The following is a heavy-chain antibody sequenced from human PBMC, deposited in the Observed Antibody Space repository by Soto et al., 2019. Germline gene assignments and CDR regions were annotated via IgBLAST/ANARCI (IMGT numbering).Heavy chain of an antibody. CDR1: GYTFTSYA. J-gene: IGHJ4*02. CDR2: LNAGNGNT. CDR3: ARDFYGDYDY. V-gene: IGHV1-3*01. D-gene: IGHD4-17*01. Sequence: QVQLVQSGAEVKKPGASVKVSCKASGYTFTSYAMHWVRQAPGQRLEWMGWLNAGNGNTKYSQKFQGRVTMTRDTAASTDYMELSSLRSEDTAVYYCARDFYGDYDYWGQGTLVTVSS.